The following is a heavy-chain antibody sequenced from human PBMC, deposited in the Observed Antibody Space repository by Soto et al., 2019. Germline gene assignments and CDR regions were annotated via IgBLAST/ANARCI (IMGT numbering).Heavy chain of an antibody. CDR3: AKGPRNLVDY. J-gene: IGHJ4*02. CDR1: GFTFSSYG. CDR2: ISYDGSNK. V-gene: IGHV3-30*18. Sequence: GGSLRLSCAASGFTFSSYGMHGVRQAPGKGLEWVAVISYDGSNKYYADSVKGRFTISRDNPKNTLYLQMNSLRAEDTAVYYCAKGPRNLVDYWGQGTLVTVSS.